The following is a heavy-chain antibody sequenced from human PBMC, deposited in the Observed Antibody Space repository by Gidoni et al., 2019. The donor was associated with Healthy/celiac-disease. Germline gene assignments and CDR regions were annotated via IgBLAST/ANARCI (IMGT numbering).Heavy chain of an antibody. CDR3: ARVRTSPYYYGMDV. CDR2: INPNSGGT. J-gene: IGHJ6*02. CDR1: GYTFTGYY. Sequence: QVQLVQSGAEVTKPGASVKVSCKAAGYTFTGYYMHWVRQAPGQGLEWMGRINPNSGGTNYAQKFQGRVTMTRDTSISTAYMELSRLRSDDTAVYYCARVRTSPYYYGMDVWGQGTTVTVSS. V-gene: IGHV1-2*06.